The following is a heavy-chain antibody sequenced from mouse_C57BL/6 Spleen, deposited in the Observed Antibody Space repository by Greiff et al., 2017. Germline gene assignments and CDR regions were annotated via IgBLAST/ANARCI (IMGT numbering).Heavy chain of an antibody. CDR2: IHPNSGST. CDR3: ARAGYYYGGYFDV. D-gene: IGHD1-1*01. Sequence: VQLQQPGAELVKPGASVKLSCKASGYTFTSYWMHWVKQRPGQGLEWIGMIHPNSGSTNYNEKFKSKATLTVDKSSSTAYMQLSSLTSEDSAVYYCARAGYYYGGYFDVWGTGTTVTVSS. V-gene: IGHV1-64*01. CDR1: GYTFTSYW. J-gene: IGHJ1*03.